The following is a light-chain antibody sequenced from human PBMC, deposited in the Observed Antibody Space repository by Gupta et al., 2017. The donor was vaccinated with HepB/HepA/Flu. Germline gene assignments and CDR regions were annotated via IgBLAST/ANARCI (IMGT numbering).Light chain of an antibody. J-gene: IGKJ1*01. Sequence: EIVMTQSPATLSVSPGERATLSCRASQSVSNNLAWYQQKPGLAPRVLIYGASTRATGIPARFSGSGSGTEFTLTISRLQSEDFAVYFCQQFNSWPRTFGQGTRVEIK. CDR2: GAS. CDR1: QSVSNN. CDR3: QQFNSWPRT. V-gene: IGKV3-15*01.